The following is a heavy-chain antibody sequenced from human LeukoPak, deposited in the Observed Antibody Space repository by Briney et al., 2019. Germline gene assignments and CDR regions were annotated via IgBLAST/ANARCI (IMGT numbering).Heavy chain of an antibody. Sequence: GGSLRLSCAASGFTFSSHGMNWVRQTPGKGMEWISYISTSGDAIYYADSVKGRFIISMDNAKNSLYLQVNSLRDEDTAMYYCARERWGLLGYWGQGTLVTVSS. V-gene: IGHV3-48*02. CDR1: GFTFSSHG. CDR3: ARERWGLLGY. CDR2: ISTSGDAI. J-gene: IGHJ4*02. D-gene: IGHD2-21*01.